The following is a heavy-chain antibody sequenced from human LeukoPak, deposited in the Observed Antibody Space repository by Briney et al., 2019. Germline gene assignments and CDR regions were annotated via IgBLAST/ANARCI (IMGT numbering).Heavy chain of an antibody. CDR3: ARAARYYGSSGAHAFDI. V-gene: IGHV3-13*01. CDR2: IGTGGDT. Sequence: GGSLGLSCAASGFTFSSYDMHWVRQATGKGLEWVSGIGTGGDTHYPGSVKGRFTISRENAKNSLDLQMNSLRAGDTAVYYCARAARYYGSSGAHAFDIWGQGTMVTVS. D-gene: IGHD3-22*01. CDR1: GFTFSSYD. J-gene: IGHJ3*02.